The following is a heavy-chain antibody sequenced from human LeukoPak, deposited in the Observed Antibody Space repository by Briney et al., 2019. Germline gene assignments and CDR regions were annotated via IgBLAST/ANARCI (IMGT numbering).Heavy chain of an antibody. V-gene: IGHV1-69*05. D-gene: IGHD5-12*01. Sequence: SVKVSCKAYGGTFSSYAISWVRQAPGQGLEWMGGIIPIFGTANYAQKFQGRVTITTDESTSTAYMELSSLRSEDTAVYYCARGLSDIVATIYYFDYWGQGTLVTVSS. CDR1: GGTFSSYA. J-gene: IGHJ4*02. CDR2: IIPIFGTA. CDR3: ARGLSDIVATIYYFDY.